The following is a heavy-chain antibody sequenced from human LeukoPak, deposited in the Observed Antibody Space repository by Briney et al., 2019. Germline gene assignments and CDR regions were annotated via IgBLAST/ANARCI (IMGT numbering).Heavy chain of an antibody. V-gene: IGHV3-23*01. Sequence: PGGSLRLSCAASGFTFSSYAMSWVRQAPGKGLEWVSAISGSGGSTYYADSVKGRFTISRDNSKNKLYLLMSSLRAEDTAVYYCAKDRYSGSYSSFDYWGQGTLVTVSS. CDR1: GFTFSSYA. CDR3: AKDRYSGSYSSFDY. J-gene: IGHJ4*02. D-gene: IGHD1-26*01. CDR2: ISGSGGST.